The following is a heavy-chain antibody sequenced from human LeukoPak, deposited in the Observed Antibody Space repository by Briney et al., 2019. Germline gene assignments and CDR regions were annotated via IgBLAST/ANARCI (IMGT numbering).Heavy chain of an antibody. V-gene: IGHV3-23*01. D-gene: IGHD3-9*01. CDR3: AKVRYFDTEDALNI. CDR2: ISGSGFSS. CDR1: GFSFSTYG. J-gene: IGHJ3*02. Sequence: GGSLTLSCAASGFSFSTYGMSWVRQAPGKGLEWISAISGSGFSSYYADSVKGRFTISRDNSKNALYLQMNSLRAEDTAVYFCAKVRYFDTEDALNIWGQGTMVTVSS.